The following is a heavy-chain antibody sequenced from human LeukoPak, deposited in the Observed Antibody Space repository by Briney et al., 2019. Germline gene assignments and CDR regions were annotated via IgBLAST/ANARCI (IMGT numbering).Heavy chain of an antibody. Sequence: PSETLSLTCTVSGGSIGSYYWSWIRQPPGKGLEWLGYIYYSGSTDYNPSLKSRVTMSVDTSKNQFSLKLSSVTAADTAVYYCATLQSSGYDYSDYWGQGILVTVSS. CDR1: GGSIGSYY. D-gene: IGHD3-22*01. V-gene: IGHV4-59*08. CDR2: IYYSGST. CDR3: ATLQSSGYDYSDY. J-gene: IGHJ4*02.